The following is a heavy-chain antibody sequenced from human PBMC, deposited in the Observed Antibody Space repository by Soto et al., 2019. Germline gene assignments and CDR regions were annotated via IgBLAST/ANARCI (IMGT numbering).Heavy chain of an antibody. J-gene: IGHJ4*02. CDR3: ARGSQNSYGLGGFDY. Sequence: SETLSLTCTVSGGSISSYYWSWIRQPPGKGLEWIGYIYYSGSTNYNPSLKSRVTISVDTSKNQFSLKLSSVTAADTAVYYCARGSQNSYGLGGFDYWGQGTLVTVSS. V-gene: IGHV4-59*01. CDR2: IYYSGST. D-gene: IGHD5-18*01. CDR1: GGSISSYY.